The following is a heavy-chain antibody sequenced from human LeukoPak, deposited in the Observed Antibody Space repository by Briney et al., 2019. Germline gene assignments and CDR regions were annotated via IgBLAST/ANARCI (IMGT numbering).Heavy chain of an antibody. CDR2: INPGGGTT. Sequence: ASVKVSCKASGYTFTSYYIHWVRQAPGQGLEWMGIINPGGGTTTYAQKFQGRVTMTRNTSISTAYMELSSLRSEDTAVYYCARGDFSSGWYVYWGQGTLVTVSS. V-gene: IGHV1-46*01. J-gene: IGHJ4*02. CDR1: GYTFTSYY. D-gene: IGHD6-19*01. CDR3: ARGDFSSGWYVY.